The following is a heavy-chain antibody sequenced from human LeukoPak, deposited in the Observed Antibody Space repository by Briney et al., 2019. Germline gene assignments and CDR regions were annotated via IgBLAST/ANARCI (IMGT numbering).Heavy chain of an antibody. CDR3: ARAGGYCGRISCPYYFDS. D-gene: IGHD2-15*01. J-gene: IGHJ4*02. Sequence: ASVNVSCKASGYTFTSYYINWVRQATAQGLEWMGWMNPNSGNTGYAQKFQRRVTMTRNTSISTAYMELSSLRSEDTAVYYCARAGGYCGRISCPYYFDSWGQGSLVAVSS. CDR2: MNPNSGNT. CDR1: GYTFTSYY. V-gene: IGHV1-8*01.